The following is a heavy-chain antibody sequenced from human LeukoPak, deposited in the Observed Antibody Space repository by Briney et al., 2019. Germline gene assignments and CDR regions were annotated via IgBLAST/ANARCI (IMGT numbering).Heavy chain of an antibody. V-gene: IGHV4-39*07. CDR3: ATTVRGYSSGGDY. Sequence: PSETLSLTCTVSGGSISSSSYYWGWIRQPPGKGREWIGSIYYSGSTYYNPSLKSRVTISVDTSKNQFSLKLSSVTAADTAVYYCATTVRGYSSGGDYWGQGTLVTVSS. CDR2: IYYSGST. D-gene: IGHD6-19*01. J-gene: IGHJ4*02. CDR1: GGSISSSSYY.